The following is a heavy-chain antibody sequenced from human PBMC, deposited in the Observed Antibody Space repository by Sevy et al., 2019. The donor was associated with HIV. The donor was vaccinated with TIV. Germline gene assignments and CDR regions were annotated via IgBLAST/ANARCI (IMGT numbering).Heavy chain of an antibody. CDR2: ISYDGSNK. Sequence: GGSLRLSCAASGFTFSSYAMHWVRQAPGKGLEWVAVISYDGSNKYYADSVKGRFTISRDNSKNTPYLQMNSLRAEDTAGYYCAGVRGPWGQGTLVTVSS. CDR3: AGVRGP. CDR1: GFTFSSYA. V-gene: IGHV3-30*04. J-gene: IGHJ5*02.